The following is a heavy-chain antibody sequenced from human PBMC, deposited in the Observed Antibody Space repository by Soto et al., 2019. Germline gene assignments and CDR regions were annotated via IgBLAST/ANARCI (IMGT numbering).Heavy chain of an antibody. CDR1: GYSISSSNW. CDR2: IYYSGTT. D-gene: IGHD1-26*01. V-gene: IGHV4-28*01. Sequence: QVQLQESGPGLVKPSDTLSLTCAVSGYSISSSNWWGWIRQPPGKGLEWIGYIYYSGTTYYNPSLKRRVTMAVDTSKNQFSLKLTSVTAVDTAVYYCARREIQGPIDYWGQGTLVTVSS. CDR3: ARREIQGPIDY. J-gene: IGHJ4*02.